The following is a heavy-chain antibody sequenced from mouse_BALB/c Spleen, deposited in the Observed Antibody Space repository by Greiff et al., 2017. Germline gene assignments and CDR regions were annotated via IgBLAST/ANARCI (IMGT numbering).Heavy chain of an antibody. CDR3: ASLGRYDYDRGAMDY. V-gene: IGHV2-4-1*01. D-gene: IGHD2-4*01. J-gene: IGHJ4*01. CDR1: GFSLTSYG. Sequence: VQLQESGPGLVQPSQSLSITCTVSGFSLTSYGVHWVRQSPGKGLEWLGVIWSGGSTDYNAAFISRLSISQDNSKSQVFFKMNSLQADDTAIYYWASLGRYDYDRGAMDYWGQGTSVTVSS. CDR2: IWSGGST.